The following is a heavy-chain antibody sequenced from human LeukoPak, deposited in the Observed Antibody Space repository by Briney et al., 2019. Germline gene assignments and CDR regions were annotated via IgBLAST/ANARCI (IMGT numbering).Heavy chain of an antibody. V-gene: IGHV3-23*01. CDR3: AKDDGSVVEPLSVDY. D-gene: IGHD2-2*01. CDR1: GFTFSSYA. Sequence: GGSLRLSCAASGFTFSSYAMSWVRQAPGKGLEWVSAISGSGGSTYYADSVKGRFTISRDNSKNTLYLQMNSLRAEDTAVYYCAKDDGSVVEPLSVDYWGQGTLVTVSS. CDR2: ISGSGGST. J-gene: IGHJ4*02.